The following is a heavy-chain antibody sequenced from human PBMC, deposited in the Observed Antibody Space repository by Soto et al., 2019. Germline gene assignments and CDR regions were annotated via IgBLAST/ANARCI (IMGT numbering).Heavy chain of an antibody. CDR1: GGTFSSYA. CDR3: ARDLSGVKVPNDYRSYYYYYYGMDV. CDR2: IIPIFGTA. V-gene: IGHV1-69*13. J-gene: IGHJ6*02. Sequence: GASVKVSCKASGGTFSSYAISWVRQAPGQGLEWMGGIIPIFGTANYAQKFQGRVTITADESTSTAYMELSSLRSEDTAVYYCARDLSGVKVPNDYRSYYYYYYGMDVWGQGTTVTV. D-gene: IGHD4-4*01.